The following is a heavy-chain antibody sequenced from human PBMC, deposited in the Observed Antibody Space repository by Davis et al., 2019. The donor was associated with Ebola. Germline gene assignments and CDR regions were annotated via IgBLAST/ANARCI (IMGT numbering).Heavy chain of an antibody. Sequence: MPSETLSLTCSVSGGSISSSNYYWGWIRQPPVKGLEWIGSVYSTGSTYYNPSLKSRVTISVDTSKNQLSLKLSSVTAADTAVYYCARHLFVTTDRPYYFDYWGQGTLVTVST. D-gene: IGHD4-17*01. CDR2: VYSTGST. V-gene: IGHV4-39*01. CDR3: ARHLFVTTDRPYYFDY. CDR1: GGSISSSNYY. J-gene: IGHJ4*02.